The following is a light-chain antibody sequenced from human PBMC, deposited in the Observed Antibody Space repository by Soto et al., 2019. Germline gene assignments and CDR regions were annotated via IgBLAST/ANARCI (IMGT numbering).Light chain of an antibody. CDR3: QQSYSTPWT. J-gene: IGKJ1*01. Sequence: DIQMTQSPSSLSASVGARVTFPSRASQTIGGYLNWYQQKPGKAPKLLIYAASSLQSGVPSSFSGSGSGTDFTLTISSLQPEDFATYYCQQSYSTPWTFGQGTKVEIK. CDR2: AAS. V-gene: IGKV1-39*01. CDR1: QTIGGY.